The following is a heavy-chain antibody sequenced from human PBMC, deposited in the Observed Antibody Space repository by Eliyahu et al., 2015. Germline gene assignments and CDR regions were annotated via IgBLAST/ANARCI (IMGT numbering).Heavy chain of an antibody. D-gene: IGHD3-16*01. CDR3: ARGGMTTLSY. CDR2: IKEDGSEK. V-gene: IGHV3-7*03. CDR1: XFTFXSYW. Sequence: EVQLVEXGGGLVQPGGSLXLXCSASXFTFXSYWMSWVRQAPGKGLEWVXNIKEDGSEKYHVDSVKGRFTISRDNAKNSLYLQMNSLRAEDTAVYYCARGGMTTLSYWGQGTLVTVSS. J-gene: IGHJ4*02.